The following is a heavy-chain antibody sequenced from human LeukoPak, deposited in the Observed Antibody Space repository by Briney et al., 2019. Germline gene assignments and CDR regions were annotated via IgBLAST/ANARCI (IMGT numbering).Heavy chain of an antibody. CDR1: GFTFSSYS. J-gene: IGHJ4*02. CDR3: AKGNGITCYVPLDY. D-gene: IGHD2-2*01. CDR2: ISRDSRTI. Sequence: GGSLRLSCAASGFTFSSYSVNWVRQAPGKGLEWVSIISRDSRTIIYADSVKGRFTISRDNSKNTLYLQMNSLRAEDTAVYHCAKGNGITCYVPLDYWGQGTLVTVSS. V-gene: IGHV3-23*01.